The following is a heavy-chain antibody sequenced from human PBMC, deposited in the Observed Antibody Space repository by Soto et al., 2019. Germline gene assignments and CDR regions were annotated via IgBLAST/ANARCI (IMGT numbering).Heavy chain of an antibody. V-gene: IGHV3-7*01. CDR3: VKANRGSY. J-gene: IGHJ4*02. D-gene: IGHD2-8*01. Sequence: GGSLRLSCAASGFTFSTCWMMWVRQAPGKGLEWVANINQDGSERYYVDSVKGRFTISRDNAKNSLYLQMNSLRAEDTAVYYCVKANRGSYWGQGTLVTVSS. CDR1: GFTFSTCW. CDR2: INQDGSER.